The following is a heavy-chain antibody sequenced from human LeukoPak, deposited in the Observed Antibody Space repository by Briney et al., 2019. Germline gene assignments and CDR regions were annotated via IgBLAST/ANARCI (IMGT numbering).Heavy chain of an antibody. CDR3: ARGRDRSKAGDH. CDR1: GGSCDDYY. D-gene: IGHD5-24*01. Sequence: SETLSLTCDVYGGSCDDYYCSWLRQPPGKGLEWIGEIHPSEGFYYNSSLVSRVTISIDPSKTHFSLRLASVTAADTAFYYRARGRDRSKAGDHWGQGSLVTVSS. V-gene: IGHV4-34*01. CDR2: IHPSEGF. J-gene: IGHJ4*02.